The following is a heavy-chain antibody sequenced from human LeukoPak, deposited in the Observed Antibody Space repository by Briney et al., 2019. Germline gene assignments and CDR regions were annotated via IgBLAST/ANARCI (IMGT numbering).Heavy chain of an antibody. V-gene: IGHV1-18*01. J-gene: IGHJ6*02. Sequence: KPGASVKVSCKASGYTFTSYGISWVRQAPGQGLEWMGWISAYNGNTNYAQKLQGRVTMTTDTSTSTAYMELRSLRSDDTAVYYCARLGGGYSSGWRFYGMDVWGQGTTVTVSS. D-gene: IGHD6-19*01. CDR1: GYTFTSYG. CDR2: ISAYNGNT. CDR3: ARLGGGYSSGWRFYGMDV.